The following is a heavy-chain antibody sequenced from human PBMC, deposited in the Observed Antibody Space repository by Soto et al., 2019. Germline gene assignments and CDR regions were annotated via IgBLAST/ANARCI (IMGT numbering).Heavy chain of an antibody. CDR2: IYHSGST. CDR3: ARGRDFWSGYYDAFDI. Sequence: SETLSLTCAVSGGSISSGGYSWSWIRQPPGKGLEWIGYIYHSGSTYYNPSLKSRVTISVDRSKNQFSLKLSSVTAADTAVYYCARGRDFWSGYYDAFDIWGQGTMVTVSS. CDR1: GGSISSGGYS. V-gene: IGHV4-30-2*01. J-gene: IGHJ3*02. D-gene: IGHD3-3*01.